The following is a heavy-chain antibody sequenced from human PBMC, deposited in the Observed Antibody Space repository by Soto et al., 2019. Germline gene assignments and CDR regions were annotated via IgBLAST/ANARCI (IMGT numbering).Heavy chain of an antibody. CDR2: IGTAGDT. V-gene: IGHV3-13*01. CDR1: GFTFSSYD. J-gene: IGHJ6*02. Sequence: EVQLVESGGGLVQPGGSLRLSCAASGFTFSSYDMHWVRQATGKGLEWVSAIGTAGDTYYPGSVKGRFTISRENAKNSLHLQMNSLRAGDTAVYYCARVMYSSVLGDYYGMDVWGQGTTVTVSS. D-gene: IGHD6-19*01. CDR3: ARVMYSSVLGDYYGMDV.